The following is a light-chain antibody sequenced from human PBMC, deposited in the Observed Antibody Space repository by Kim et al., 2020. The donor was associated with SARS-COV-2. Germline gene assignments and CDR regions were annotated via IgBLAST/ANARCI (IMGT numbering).Light chain of an antibody. Sequence: QPVLTQSPSASASLGASVKITCTLSSGHTHYAIAWLQEQPGKGLRHLMKLNSDGSHSKGDGIPDRFSGSSSGAERYLTISSLQSEDEADYYCQTWATGIRVFGGGTKLTVL. CDR3: QTWATGIRV. J-gene: IGLJ3*02. CDR1: SGHTHYA. V-gene: IGLV4-69*02. CDR2: LNSDGSH.